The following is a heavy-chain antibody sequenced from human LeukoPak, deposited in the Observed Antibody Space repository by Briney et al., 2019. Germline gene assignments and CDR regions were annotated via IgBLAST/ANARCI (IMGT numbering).Heavy chain of an antibody. V-gene: IGHV4-39*01. CDR2: VYSTGST. D-gene: IGHD2-8*01. CDR1: GASVSSDTYC. J-gene: IGHJ4*01. CDR3: SSRYCPTADYSFLGAF. Sequence: SETLSLTCTVSGASVSSDTYCWGWIRQPPGKGLESLATVYSTGSTYYNPSLQSRLSISVDTSRNQISLRLSSETAADTALYFCSSRYCPTADYSFLGAFWGHGTLVTVSS.